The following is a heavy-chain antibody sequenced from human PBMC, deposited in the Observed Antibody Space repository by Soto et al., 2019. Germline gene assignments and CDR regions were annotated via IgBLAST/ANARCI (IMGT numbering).Heavy chain of an antibody. J-gene: IGHJ3*02. CDR3: ARDQDCGGDCYRSGAFDI. Sequence: GGSLSLSCAASGFTFSSYWMSWVRQDPGKGLEWVANIKQDGSEKYYVDSVKGRFTISRDNAKNSLYLQMNSLRAEDTAVYYCARDQDCGGDCYRSGAFDIWGQGTMVTVSS. D-gene: IGHD2-21*01. CDR2: IKQDGSEK. CDR1: GFTFSSYW. V-gene: IGHV3-7*01.